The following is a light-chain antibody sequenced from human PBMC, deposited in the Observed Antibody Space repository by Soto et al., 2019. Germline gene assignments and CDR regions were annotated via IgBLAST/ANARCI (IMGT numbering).Light chain of an antibody. CDR3: QQYNSWT. Sequence: DIQMTQSPSSLSASVGDRVTITCRASQSISRYLNWYQQKPGKAPKLLIYAASGLQRGVPSRFSGSGSGTDFTLTISSLQPDDFATYYCQQYNSWTFGQGTKVDIK. CDR1: QSISRY. V-gene: IGKV1-39*01. J-gene: IGKJ1*01. CDR2: AAS.